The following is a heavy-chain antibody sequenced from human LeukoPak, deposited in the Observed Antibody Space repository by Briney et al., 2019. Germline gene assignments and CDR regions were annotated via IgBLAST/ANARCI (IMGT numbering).Heavy chain of an antibody. CDR3: ARGGASNYYYYYMDV. J-gene: IGHJ6*03. Sequence: ASVKVSCKASGYTFTSYGISWVRQAPGQGLERMGWISAYNGNTNYAQKLQGRVTMTTDTSTSTAYMELRSLRSDDTAVYYCARGGASNYYYYYMDVWGKGTTVTVSS. D-gene: IGHD3-10*01. CDR2: ISAYNGNT. CDR1: GYTFTSYG. V-gene: IGHV1-18*01.